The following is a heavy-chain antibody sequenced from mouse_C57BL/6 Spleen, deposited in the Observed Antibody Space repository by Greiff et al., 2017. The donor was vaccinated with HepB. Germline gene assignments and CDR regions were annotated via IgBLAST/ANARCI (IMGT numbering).Heavy chain of an antibody. CDR2: ISYDGSN. CDR1: GYSITSGYY. D-gene: IGHD3-2*02. Sequence: EVKLMESGPGLVKPSQSLSLTCSVTGYSITSGYYWNWIRQFPGNKLEWMGYISYDGSNNYNPSLKNLISITRDTSKNQFFLKLNSVTTEDTATYYCARDGQLRLSWFAYWGQGTLVTVSA. V-gene: IGHV3-6*01. J-gene: IGHJ3*01. CDR3: ARDGQLRLSWFAY.